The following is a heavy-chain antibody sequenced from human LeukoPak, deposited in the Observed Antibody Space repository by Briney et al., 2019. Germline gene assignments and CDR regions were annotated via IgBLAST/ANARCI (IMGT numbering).Heavy chain of an antibody. V-gene: IGHV1-3*01. Sequence: GASVKVSCKASGYIFSDYAIQWVRQAPGQGLEWMGWINAGNDKTKYSQKFLGRVTITRDTSASTAYMELSGLRSEDTAVYYCARARWTSTVTTYYLDYWGQGTLVTVSS. J-gene: IGHJ4*02. CDR2: INAGNDKT. CDR1: GYIFSDYA. D-gene: IGHD4-17*01. CDR3: ARARWTSTVTTYYLDY.